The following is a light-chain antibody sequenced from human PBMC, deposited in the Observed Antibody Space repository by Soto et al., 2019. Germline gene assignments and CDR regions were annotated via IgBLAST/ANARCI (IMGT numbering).Light chain of an antibody. Sequence: QSALTQPASVSGSPGQSITISCTGTSSDIGYYSYVSWYQQHPGKAPKVMIYDVNNRPSGVSIRFSGSKSGNTASLTISGLQTEDEADYYCSSYTSISTYVFGTGTKVTVL. CDR3: SSYTSISTYV. CDR1: SSDIGYYSY. V-gene: IGLV2-14*01. CDR2: DVN. J-gene: IGLJ1*01.